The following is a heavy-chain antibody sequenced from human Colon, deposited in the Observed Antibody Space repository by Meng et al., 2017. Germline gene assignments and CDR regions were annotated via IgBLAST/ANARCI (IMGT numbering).Heavy chain of an antibody. J-gene: IGHJ5*02. CDR3: ARDSGYDKNWFDP. V-gene: IGHV4-61*01. CDR2: IYYSGST. CDR1: GGSVISNSYY. Sequence: VRLQGAGPGLVRPSETLSLTCTVSGGSVISNSYYWSWIRQPPGKGLEWIGFIYYSGSTNYNPSLKSRVTISVDTSKNQFSLKVSSVTAADTAVYYCARDSGYDKNWFDPWGQGTLVTVSS. D-gene: IGHD5-12*01.